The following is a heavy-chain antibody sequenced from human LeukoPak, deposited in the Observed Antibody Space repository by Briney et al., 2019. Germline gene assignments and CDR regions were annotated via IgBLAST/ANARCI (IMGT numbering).Heavy chain of an antibody. CDR1: GGSISSGGYS. CDR3: AVLAAHAAAPRHPTPRYYYYGMDV. J-gene: IGHJ6*02. V-gene: IGHV4-30-2*01. D-gene: IGHD6-13*01. CDR2: IYHSGST. Sequence: SETLSLTCAVSGGSISSGGYSWSWIRQPPGKGLEWIGYIYHSGSTNYNPSLKSRVTISVDTSKNQFSLKLSSVTAADTAVYYCAVLAAHAAAPRHPTPRYYYYGMDVWGQGTTVTVSS.